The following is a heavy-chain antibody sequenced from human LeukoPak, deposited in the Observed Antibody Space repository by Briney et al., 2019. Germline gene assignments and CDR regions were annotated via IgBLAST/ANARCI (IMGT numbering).Heavy chain of an antibody. Sequence: ASVKVSCKASGYTFTSYGISWVRQAPGQGLEWMGWISAYNGNTNYAQKLQGRVTMTTDTSTSTAYMELRSLRSDDTAVYYCARERAGVIVRGHMDVWGKGTTVTVSS. CDR3: ARERAGVIVRGHMDV. CDR1: GYTFTSYG. D-gene: IGHD3-16*02. CDR2: ISAYNGNT. J-gene: IGHJ6*03. V-gene: IGHV1-18*01.